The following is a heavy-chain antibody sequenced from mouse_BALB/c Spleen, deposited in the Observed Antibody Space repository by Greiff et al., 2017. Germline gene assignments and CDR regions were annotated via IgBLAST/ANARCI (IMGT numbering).Heavy chain of an antibody. D-gene: IGHD1-1*01. CDR2: IDPSDSFT. Sequence: QVQLQQPGAELVKPGASVKLSCKVSGYTFTSYWMHWVKQRHGQGLEWFGEIDPSDSFTNYNQKFKGKATLTVDKTSSTAYMQLSSLTSEDSAVYYCARPITTVVADCAMDYWGQGTSVTVSS. V-gene: IGHV1-69*02. J-gene: IGHJ4*01. CDR3: ARPITTVVADCAMDY. CDR1: GYTFTSYW.